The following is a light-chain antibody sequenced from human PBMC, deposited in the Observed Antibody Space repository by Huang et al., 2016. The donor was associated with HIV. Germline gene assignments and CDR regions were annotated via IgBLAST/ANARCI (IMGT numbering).Light chain of an antibody. CDR1: QAIGNS. J-gene: IGKJ4*01. CDR2: DAS. Sequence: IVLTQSPATLSWYPGARVTLSCKASQAIGNSLAWYQQKLGQAPRLLIYDASNRATGIPVRFSGSGSGTDFTLSISSLESDDFAVYFCQQRFNGVTFGGGTKVEV. V-gene: IGKV3-11*01. CDR3: QQRFNGVT.